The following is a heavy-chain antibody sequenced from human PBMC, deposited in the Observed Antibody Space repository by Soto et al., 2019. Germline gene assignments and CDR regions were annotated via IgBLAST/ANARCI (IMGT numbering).Heavy chain of an antibody. CDR1: GFTFDDYA. Sequence: SLRLSCAASGFTFDDYAMHWVRQAPGKGLEWVSGISWNSGSIGYADSVKGRFTISRDNAKNSLYLQMNSLRAEDTALYDCARTRYYYYVMDVWGQGSTVIVAS. CDR2: ISWNSGSI. D-gene: IGHD1-7*01. V-gene: IGHV3-9*01. CDR3: ARTRYYYYVMDV. J-gene: IGHJ6*02.